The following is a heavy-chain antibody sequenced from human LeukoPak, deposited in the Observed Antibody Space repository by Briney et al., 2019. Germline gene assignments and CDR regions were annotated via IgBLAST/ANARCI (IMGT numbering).Heavy chain of an antibody. J-gene: IGHJ4*02. CDR2: IYFSGST. Sequence: SETLSLTCTVSGGSISSYYWSWIRQPPGKGLEWIGYIYFSGSTDYNPSLKSRVTISVDTSKNQFSLKLSSVTAADTAVYYCARSEYSSSSEHFDYWGQGTLVTVSS. V-gene: IGHV4-59*08. CDR3: ARSEYSSSSEHFDY. CDR1: GGSISSYY. D-gene: IGHD6-6*01.